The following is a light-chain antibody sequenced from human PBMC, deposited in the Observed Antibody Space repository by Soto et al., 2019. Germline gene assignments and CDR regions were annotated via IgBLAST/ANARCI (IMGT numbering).Light chain of an antibody. CDR2: DVS. CDR1: SSDVGTYKY. Sequence: QPASVSGSPGQSITISCTGTSSDVGTYKYVSWYQQHPGKAPKLMIYDVSNRPSGVSNRFSGSKSGNTASLTISGLQAEDEADYYCSSYTGSSTRVVFGGGTKLTVL. J-gene: IGLJ2*01. V-gene: IGLV2-14*01. CDR3: SSYTGSSTRVV.